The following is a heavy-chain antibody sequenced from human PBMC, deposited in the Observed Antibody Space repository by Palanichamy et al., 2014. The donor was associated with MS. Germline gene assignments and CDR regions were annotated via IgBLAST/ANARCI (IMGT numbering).Heavy chain of an antibody. Sequence: EVQLVEPGGGLVQPGGSLRLSCAASGFTVSSNYMSWVRQAPGKGLEWVSVIYSGGSTYYADSVKGRFTISRDNSKNTLYLQMNSLRAEDTAVYYCARDLRYCSGGSCYRYFQHWGQGTLVTVSS. CDR2: IYSGGST. V-gene: IGHV3-66*01. J-gene: IGHJ1*01. CDR1: GFTVSSNY. D-gene: IGHD2-15*01. CDR3: ARDLRYCSGGSCYRYFQH.